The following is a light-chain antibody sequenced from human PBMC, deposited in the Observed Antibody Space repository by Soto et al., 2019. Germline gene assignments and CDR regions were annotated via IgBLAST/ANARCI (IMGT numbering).Light chain of an antibody. J-gene: IGLJ7*01. Sequence: QSAVTQPASVSESPGQSITISCTGNSSDIGDYNFVSWYQQHPGKAPKLIIFDVSRRPSGVSSRFTGSKSGNTASLTISGLQADDEADYHCSSYTSGSALILFGGGTQLTVL. CDR2: DVS. CDR3: SSYTSGSALIL. CDR1: SSDIGDYNF. V-gene: IGLV2-14*03.